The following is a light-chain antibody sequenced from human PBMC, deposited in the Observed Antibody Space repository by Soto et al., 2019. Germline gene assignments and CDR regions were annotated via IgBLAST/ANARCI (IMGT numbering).Light chain of an antibody. CDR3: SSYTISITV. J-gene: IGLJ1*01. Sequence: QSALTQPASVSGSPGQSITISCTGTSSDVGSYNYVSWYQQHPGKAPKLMIYEVSNRPSGVSNRFSGSKSGNTASLTISGLQAEDEADYYCSSYTISITVFGTGTKFTLL. CDR1: SSDVGSYNY. CDR2: EVS. V-gene: IGLV2-14*01.